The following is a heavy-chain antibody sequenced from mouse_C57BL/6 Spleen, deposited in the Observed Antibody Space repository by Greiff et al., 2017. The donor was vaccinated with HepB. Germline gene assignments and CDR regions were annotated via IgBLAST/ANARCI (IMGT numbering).Heavy chain of an antibody. CDR3: ASLYYGNDYAMDY. Sequence: VKPGDSVKISCKASGYSFTGYFMNWVMQSHGKSLEWIGRINPYNGDTFYNQKFKGKATLTVDKSSSTAHMELRSLTSEDSAVYYCASLYYGNDYAMDYWGQGTSVTVSS. CDR1: GYSFTGYF. V-gene: IGHV1-20*01. D-gene: IGHD2-1*01. J-gene: IGHJ4*01. CDR2: INPYNGDT.